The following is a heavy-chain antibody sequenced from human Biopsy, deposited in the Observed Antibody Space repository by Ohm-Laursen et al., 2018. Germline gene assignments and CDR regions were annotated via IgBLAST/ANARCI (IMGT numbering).Heavy chain of an antibody. D-gene: IGHD3-3*01. Sequence: GASVKVSCKSSGYTYPDYYVHWVRRAPGQGVEGMGWIKPKNGGTDYSQRFQGRVTLAWDRSASTGYMEVSSLRSGDTALYYCATRGGDDFWSGHYSEIYYYYTLDVWGQGTTVTVSS. J-gene: IGHJ6*02. CDR1: GYTYPDYY. V-gene: IGHV1-2*02. CDR2: IKPKNGGT. CDR3: ATRGGDDFWSGHYSEIYYYYTLDV.